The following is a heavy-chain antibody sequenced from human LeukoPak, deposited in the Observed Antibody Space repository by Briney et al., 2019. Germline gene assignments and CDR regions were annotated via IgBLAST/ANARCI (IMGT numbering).Heavy chain of an antibody. J-gene: IGHJ4*02. CDR1: GGSIRGYY. V-gene: IGHV4-59*01. D-gene: IGHD6-13*01. Sequence: SETLSLTCTVSGGSIRGYYWSWIRQPPGKGLEWIAHMYYSGSSKYNPYLKGRATISRDASKNQFSLKLTSVTVADTAVYFCAREGVAAAGAFDNWGQGTLVTVSA. CDR3: AREGVAAAGAFDN. CDR2: MYYSGSS.